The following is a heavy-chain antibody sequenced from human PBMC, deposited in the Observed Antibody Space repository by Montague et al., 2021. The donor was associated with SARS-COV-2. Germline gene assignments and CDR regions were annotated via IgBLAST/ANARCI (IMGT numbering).Heavy chain of an antibody. CDR2: IYYSGSA. CDR3: ARVFPRWLQFDPYFDY. J-gene: IGHJ4*02. CDR1: GGSISSSSYY. V-gene: IGHV4-61*05. D-gene: IGHD5-24*01. Sequence: SETLSLTCTVSGGSISSSSYYWGWIRQPPGKGLEWIGYIYYSGSANYXXXLKSRVTISVDTSKNQFSLKLSSVTAADTAVYYCARVFPRWLQFDPYFDYWGQGTLVTVSS.